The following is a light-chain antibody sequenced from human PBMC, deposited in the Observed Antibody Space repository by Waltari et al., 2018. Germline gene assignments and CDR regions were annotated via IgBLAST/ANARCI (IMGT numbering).Light chain of an antibody. Sequence: IVMTQSPATLSLSQGERAALSCRASQNISTNLAWYQQKPGQAPRLLIYGASTRATGVPGRFSGSGSGIEFTLTVSSLQPEDFAVYYCLQDNKWPALTYGGGTKVEIK. V-gene: IGKV3-15*01. CDR1: QNISTN. J-gene: IGKJ4*01. CDR2: GAS. CDR3: LQDNKWPALT.